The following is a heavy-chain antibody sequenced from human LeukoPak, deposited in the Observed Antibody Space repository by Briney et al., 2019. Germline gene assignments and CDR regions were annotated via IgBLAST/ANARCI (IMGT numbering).Heavy chain of an antibody. CDR1: GFTLSSYW. J-gene: IGHJ5*02. Sequence: PGGALRLSCAASGFTLSSYWMHCVGPAPRRGVVWVSRIKGDGTSASYADSVKGRFTSSTDNAKNSLYLQMNSLRAEDTAVYFCAKSDWFDPWGQGTLVTVSS. V-gene: IGHV3-74*01. CDR2: IKGDGTSA. CDR3: AKSDWFDP.